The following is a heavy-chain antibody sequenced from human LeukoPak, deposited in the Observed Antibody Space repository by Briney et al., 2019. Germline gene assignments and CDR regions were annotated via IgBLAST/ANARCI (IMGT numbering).Heavy chain of an antibody. J-gene: IGHJ4*02. D-gene: IGHD5-18*01. CDR3: ARVRWIPRGEFDY. V-gene: IGHV1-2*02. Sequence: ASVKVSCKASGYTFTGYYMHWVRQAPGQGLEWMGWINPNSGGTNYAQKFQGRVTMTRDTSNSTAYMELSRLRSDDMAVYYCARVRWIPRGEFDYWGQGTLVTVSS. CDR2: INPNSGGT. CDR1: GYTFTGYY.